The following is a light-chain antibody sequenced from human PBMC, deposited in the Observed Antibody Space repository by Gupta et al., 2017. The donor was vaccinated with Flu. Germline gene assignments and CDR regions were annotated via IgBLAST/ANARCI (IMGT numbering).Light chain of an antibody. Sequence: DIQMTQSPSSLSASVGDRVSITCRASETISSHLNWYQHKPGKAPKLLIYGASTLHSGVPSRFSGSGSGTDFTLTIISLQPEDFATYYCQQSYDSWWTFGQGTKVEI. V-gene: IGKV1-39*01. CDR3: QQSYDSWWT. J-gene: IGKJ1*01. CDR2: GAS. CDR1: ETISSH.